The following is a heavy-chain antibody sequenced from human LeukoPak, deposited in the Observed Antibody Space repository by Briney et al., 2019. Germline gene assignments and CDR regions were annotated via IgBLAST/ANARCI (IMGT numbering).Heavy chain of an antibody. CDR1: GFNFFSYG. J-gene: IGHJ4*01. Sequence: GSLRLSCVASGFNFFSYGMQWVRQVPGKGLVWVSRIFTDGSTTSYADSVKGRFTISRDNAKNTLYLQMNSLRAEDTAVYYCARELPREVTLDYWGQGTLVTVSP. CDR2: IFTDGSTT. CDR3: ARELPREVTLDY. V-gene: IGHV3-74*01. D-gene: IGHD2-21*02.